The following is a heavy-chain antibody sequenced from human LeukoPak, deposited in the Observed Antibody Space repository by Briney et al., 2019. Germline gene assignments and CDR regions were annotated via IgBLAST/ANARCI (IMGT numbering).Heavy chain of an antibody. CDR3: ASRPTYYYDSSGYYYVDY. J-gene: IGHJ4*02. Sequence: SETLSLTCTVSGGSISSSSYYWGWIRQPPGKGLEWIGSIYYSGSTYYNPSLKSRVTISVDTSKNQFSLKLSSVTAADTAVYNCASRPTYYYDSSGYYYVDYWGQGTLVTVSS. D-gene: IGHD3-22*01. CDR1: GGSISSSSYY. V-gene: IGHV4-39*01. CDR2: IYYSGST.